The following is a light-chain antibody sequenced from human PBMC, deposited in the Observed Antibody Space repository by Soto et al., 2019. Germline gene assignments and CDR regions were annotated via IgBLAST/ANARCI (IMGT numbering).Light chain of an antibody. Sequence: QSVLTQPASVSGSPGQSITISCTGTSSDVGGYNYVSWYQLHPGKAPKLMIFDVSNRPSGVSSRFSASKSGNTASLTISGLQAEDEAYYYCSSHTSTDTLYLFGTGTKVTVL. J-gene: IGLJ1*01. CDR3: SSHTSTDTLYL. CDR1: SSDVGGYNY. CDR2: DVS. V-gene: IGLV2-14*01.